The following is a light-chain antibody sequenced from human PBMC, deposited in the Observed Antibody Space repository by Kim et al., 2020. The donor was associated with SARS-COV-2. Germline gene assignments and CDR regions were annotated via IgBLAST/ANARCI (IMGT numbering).Light chain of an antibody. CDR3: QHYGSSPPIT. J-gene: IGKJ5*01. Sequence: PAESATLTGTASRSASNSYFTWYQQKPRQTPGHLICGATSSATSIPDGFSGSWSGTDFTLTISRLMPKDYAVYYSQHYGSSPPITFGQGTRLEIK. V-gene: IGKV3-20*01. CDR2: GAT. CDR1: RSASNSY.